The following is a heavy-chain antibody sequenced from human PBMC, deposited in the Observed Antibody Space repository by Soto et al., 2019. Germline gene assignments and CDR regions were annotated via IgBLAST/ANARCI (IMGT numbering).Heavy chain of an antibody. D-gene: IGHD3-9*01. Sequence: SETLSLTCSVSGGSISSGGYYWSWIRQHLGKGLEWIGYIYHSGSTYYNPSLKSRVTISVDTSKNQFSLKLSSVTAADTAVYYFARVLLRYFDWSLNDAFDIWGQGTMVTVSS. J-gene: IGHJ3*02. CDR1: GGSISSGGYY. CDR3: ARVLLRYFDWSLNDAFDI. V-gene: IGHV4-31*03. CDR2: IYHSGST.